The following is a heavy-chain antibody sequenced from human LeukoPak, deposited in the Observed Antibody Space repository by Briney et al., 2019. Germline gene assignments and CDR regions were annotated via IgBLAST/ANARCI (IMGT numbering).Heavy chain of an antibody. D-gene: IGHD3-10*01. J-gene: IGHJ4*02. V-gene: IGHV4-34*01. Sequence: SETLSLTCAVHGGSFSGYYWTWIRQPPGKGLEWIGEINHSGTTNYNPSLKSRVTISVDTSKNQFSLKLSSVTAADTAVYYCARDPGPKGVRGVIVNSVNYWGQGTLVTVSS. CDR3: ARDPGPKGVRGVIVNSVNY. CDR2: INHSGTT. CDR1: GGSFSGYY.